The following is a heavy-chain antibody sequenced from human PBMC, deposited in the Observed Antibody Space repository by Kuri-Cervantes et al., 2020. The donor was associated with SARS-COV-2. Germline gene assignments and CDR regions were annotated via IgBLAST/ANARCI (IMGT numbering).Heavy chain of an antibody. CDR2: TRNKANSYTT. CDR3: ARGGIGSWYSPTLDY. Sequence: GESLKISCAASGFTFSDHYMDWVRQAPGKGLEWVGRTRNKANSYTTEYAASVKGRFTISRDDSKNSLYLQMNSLRAEDTAVYYCARGGIGSWYSPTLDYWGQGTLVTVSS. V-gene: IGHV3-72*01. D-gene: IGHD2-15*01. CDR1: GFTFSDHY. J-gene: IGHJ4*02.